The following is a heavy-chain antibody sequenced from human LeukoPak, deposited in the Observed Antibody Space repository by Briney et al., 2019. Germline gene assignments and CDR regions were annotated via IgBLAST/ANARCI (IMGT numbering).Heavy chain of an antibody. V-gene: IGHV4-39*02. CDR2: ISYSGGT. CDR3: AREVEYYDSSGCRPHAFDI. Sequence: SETLPLTCTVSDGSIINNNHYWGWTRQPPGKGLEWIGSISYSGGTAYNPSLRSRVTISVDTSKNQFSLKVNSVTAADTAVYYCAREVEYYDSSGCRPHAFDIWGQGTLVTVSS. CDR1: DGSIINNNHY. D-gene: IGHD3-22*01. J-gene: IGHJ3*02.